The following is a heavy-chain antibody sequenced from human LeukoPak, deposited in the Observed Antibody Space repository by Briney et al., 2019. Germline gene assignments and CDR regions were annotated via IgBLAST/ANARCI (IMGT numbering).Heavy chain of an antibody. J-gene: IGHJ4*02. V-gene: IGHV3-66*01. CDR3: ARGIAAALSDY. CDR1: GFTFSSYW. CDR2: IYSGGST. Sequence: GGSLRLSCAASGFTFSSYWMHWVRQAPGKGLEWVSVIYSGGSTYYADSVKGRFTISRDNSKNTLYLQMNSLRAEDTAVYYCARGIAAALSDYWGQGTLVTVSS. D-gene: IGHD6-13*01.